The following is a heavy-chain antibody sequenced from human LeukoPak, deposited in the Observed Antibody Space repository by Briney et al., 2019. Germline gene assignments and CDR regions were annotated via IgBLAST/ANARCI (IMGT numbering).Heavy chain of an antibody. CDR2: INHSGST. V-gene: IGHV4-39*07. J-gene: IGHJ6*02. CDR3: ARAGTTVTRYYYYYYGMDV. CDR1: GGSLSSGGYY. D-gene: IGHD4-17*01. Sequence: SETLSLTCTVSGGSLSSGGYYWGWIRQPPGKGLEWIGEINHSGSTNYNPSLKSRVTISVDTSKNQFSLKLSSVTAADTAVYYCARAGTTVTRYYYYYYGMDVWGQGTTVTVSS.